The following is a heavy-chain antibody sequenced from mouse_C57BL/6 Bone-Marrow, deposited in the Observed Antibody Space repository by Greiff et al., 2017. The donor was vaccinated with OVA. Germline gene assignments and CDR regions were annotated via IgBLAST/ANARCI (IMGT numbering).Heavy chain of an antibody. CDR1: GYTFTSYW. V-gene: IGHV1-52*01. Sequence: VQLQQPGAELVRPGSSVKLSCKASGYTFTSYWMHWVKQRPIQGLEWIGNIDPSDSETHYNQKFKDKATLTVDKSSSTAYMQLSSLTSEDSAVYYCARGGLWSWFAYWGQGTLVTVSA. J-gene: IGHJ3*01. D-gene: IGHD1-1*02. CDR3: ARGGLWSWFAY. CDR2: IDPSDSET.